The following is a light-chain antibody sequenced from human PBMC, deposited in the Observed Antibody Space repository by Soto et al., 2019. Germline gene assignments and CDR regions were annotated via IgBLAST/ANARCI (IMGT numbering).Light chain of an antibody. Sequence: EVVLMESPGSLCLCQGERTTDACMASQSLVNTYVAWYQQKPGQAPRLLIYDASTRATGIPDRFSGSGSGTDFTLSITRLEPEDFAVYYCQSYGSSRTFGHGTKVDI. CDR2: DAS. CDR1: QSLVNTY. J-gene: IGKJ1*01. V-gene: IGKV3-20*01. CDR3: QSYGSSRT.